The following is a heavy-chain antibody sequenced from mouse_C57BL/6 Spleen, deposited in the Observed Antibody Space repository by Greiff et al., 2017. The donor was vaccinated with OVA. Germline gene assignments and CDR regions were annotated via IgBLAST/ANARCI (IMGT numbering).Heavy chain of an antibody. Sequence: EVQLQESGPGLVKPSQSLSLTCSVTGYSITSGYYWNWIRQFPGNKLEWMGYISYDGSNNYNPSLKNRISITRDTSKNQCFLKLNSVTTEDTATYYCAREQSYAMDYWGQGTSVTVSS. CDR2: ISYDGSN. CDR1: GYSITSGYY. V-gene: IGHV3-6*01. J-gene: IGHJ4*01. CDR3: AREQSYAMDY.